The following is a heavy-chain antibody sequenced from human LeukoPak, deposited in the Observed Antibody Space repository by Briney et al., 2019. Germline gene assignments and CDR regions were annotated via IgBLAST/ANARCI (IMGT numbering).Heavy chain of an antibody. CDR2: IYYSGST. CDR3: ARHSPNTASFIDY. J-gene: IGHJ4*02. Sequence: SETLFLTCTVSGGSISSSSYYWGWIRQPPGKGLEWIGSIYYSGSTYYNPSLKSRVTISVDTSKNQFSLKLSSVTAADTAVYYCARHSPNTASFIDYWGQGTLVTVSS. V-gene: IGHV4-39*01. CDR1: GGSISSSSYY. D-gene: IGHD5-18*01.